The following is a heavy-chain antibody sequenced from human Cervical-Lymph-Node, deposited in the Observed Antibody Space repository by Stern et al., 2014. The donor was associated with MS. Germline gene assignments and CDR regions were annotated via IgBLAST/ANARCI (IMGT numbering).Heavy chain of an antibody. V-gene: IGHV4-61*01. CDR3: TRGVRV. CDR1: GGSVNSVNYY. CDR2: ISYSGST. J-gene: IGHJ6*02. Sequence: VQLEESGPGLLKPSETLSLTCTVSGGSVNSVNYYWTWIRQPPGKGLEWIGYISYSGSTKYNPYLKSRVNISVDTSKNQFSLNLRSVTAADTAVYYCTRGVRVWGQGTTVTVSS.